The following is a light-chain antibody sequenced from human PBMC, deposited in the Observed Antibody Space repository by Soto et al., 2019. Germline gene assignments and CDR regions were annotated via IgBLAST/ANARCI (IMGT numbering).Light chain of an antibody. Sequence: EIVLTQSPGTLSLSPGERATLSCRASQSFSSSYLAWYQQKPGQAPRLLIYGASSRATGIPDRFSGSGSGTDFTLTISRLEPEDFAVYYCQQYGSPPFTFGPGIKVDIK. J-gene: IGKJ3*01. V-gene: IGKV3-20*01. CDR1: QSFSSSY. CDR2: GAS. CDR3: QQYGSPPFT.